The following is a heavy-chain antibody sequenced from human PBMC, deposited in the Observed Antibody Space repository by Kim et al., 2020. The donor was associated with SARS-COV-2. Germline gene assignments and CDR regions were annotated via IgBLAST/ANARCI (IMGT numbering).Heavy chain of an antibody. CDR1: GFTFSSYA. CDR3: ASDGAYYDFWSGYSQFDY. J-gene: IGHJ4*02. V-gene: IGHV3-30-3*01. Sequence: GGSLRLSCAASGFTFSSYAMHWVRQAPGKGLEWVAVISYDGSNKFYADSVKGRFTISRDNSKNTLYLQMNSLRAEDTAVYYCASDGAYYDFWSGYSQFDYWGQGTLVTVSS. CDR2: ISYDGSNK. D-gene: IGHD3-3*01.